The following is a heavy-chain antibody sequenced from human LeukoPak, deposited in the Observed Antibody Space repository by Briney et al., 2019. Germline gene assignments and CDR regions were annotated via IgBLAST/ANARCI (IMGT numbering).Heavy chain of an antibody. J-gene: IGHJ4*02. CDR2: FDPEDGET. V-gene: IGHV1-24*01. D-gene: IGHD6-19*01. CDR3: ATEVVGSDWPIYYFDY. Sequence: ASVNVSCKVSGYTLTELSMHWVRQAPGKGLEWMGGFDPEDGETIYAQKFQGRVTMTEDTSTDTAYMELSSLRSEDTAVYYCATEVVGSDWPIYYFDYWGQGTLVTVSS. CDR1: GYTLTELS.